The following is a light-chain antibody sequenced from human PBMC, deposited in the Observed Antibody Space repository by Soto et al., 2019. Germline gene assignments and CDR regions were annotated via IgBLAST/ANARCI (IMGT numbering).Light chain of an antibody. CDR3: CSYAGSVV. J-gene: IGLJ2*01. Sequence: QSALTQPRSVSGSPGQSVTISCTGTSSDVGGYNCVSWYQQHTGKAPKLMIYDVSKRPSGVPDRFSGSKSGNTASLTISGLQPEDEADYYCCSYAGSVVFGGGTKLTVL. CDR2: DVS. CDR1: SSDVGGYNC. V-gene: IGLV2-11*01.